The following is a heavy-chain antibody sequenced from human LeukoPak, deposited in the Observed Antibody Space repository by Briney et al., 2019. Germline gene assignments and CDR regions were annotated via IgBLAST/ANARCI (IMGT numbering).Heavy chain of an antibody. CDR1: GFTFSSYA. CDR2: IGNKVNNYIT. CDR3: VVMIRGVGN. J-gene: IGHJ1*01. D-gene: IGHD3-10*01. Sequence: GGSLRLSCSASGFTFSSYAMHWVRQAPGKGLEWVGRIGNKVNNYITKYAASVNGRFTLSRDDSKNSLFLQMNSVKTEDTAVYYCVVMIRGVGNWGQGTLVTVSS. V-gene: IGHV3-72*01.